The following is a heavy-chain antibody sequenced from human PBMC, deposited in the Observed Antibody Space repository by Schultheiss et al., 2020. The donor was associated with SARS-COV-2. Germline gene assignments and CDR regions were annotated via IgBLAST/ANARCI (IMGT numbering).Heavy chain of an antibody. V-gene: IGHV4-4*02. Sequence: SETLSLTCAVSGGSISSSNWWSWVRQPPGKGLEWIGEIYHSGSTNYNPSLKSRVTISVDTSKNQFSLKLSSVTAADTAVYYCASGSGSWYFDYWGQGTLVTVSS. D-gene: IGHD3-10*01. J-gene: IGHJ4*02. CDR3: ASGSGSWYFDY. CDR1: GGSISSSNW. CDR2: IYHSGST.